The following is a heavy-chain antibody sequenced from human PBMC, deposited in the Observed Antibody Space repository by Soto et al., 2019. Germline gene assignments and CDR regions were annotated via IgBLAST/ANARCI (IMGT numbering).Heavy chain of an antibody. J-gene: IGHJ6*02. CDR2: ISYDGSNK. D-gene: IGHD2-2*01. V-gene: IGHV3-30*03. CDR1: GFTFSSYG. CDR3: ARDRGVYCSSTSCKYYYYYYGMDV. Sequence: GGSLRLSCAASGFTFSSYGMHWVRQAPGKGLEWVAVISYDGSNKYYADSVKGRFTISRDNSKNTLYLQMNSLRAEDTAVYYCARDRGVYCSSTSCKYYYYYYGMDVWGQGTTVTVSS.